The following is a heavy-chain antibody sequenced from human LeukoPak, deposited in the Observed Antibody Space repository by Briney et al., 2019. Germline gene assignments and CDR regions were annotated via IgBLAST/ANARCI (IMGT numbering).Heavy chain of an antibody. CDR1: GFTVSSNY. J-gene: IGHJ3*02. CDR3: ARDQRIDYYGSGSTAFDI. Sequence: GGSLRLSCAASGFTVSSNYMSWVRQAPGKGLEWVSVIYSGGSTYYADSVKGRFTISRDNSKNTLYLQMNSLRAEDTAVYYCARDQRIDYYGSGSTAFDIWGQGTMVTVSS. CDR2: IYSGGST. D-gene: IGHD3-10*01. V-gene: IGHV3-66*01.